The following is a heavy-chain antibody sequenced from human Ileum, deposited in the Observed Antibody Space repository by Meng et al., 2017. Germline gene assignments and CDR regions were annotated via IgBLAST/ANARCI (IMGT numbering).Heavy chain of an antibody. CDR1: GFTFRSYG. CDR2: IWFDGSKT. J-gene: IGHJ4*02. D-gene: IGHD6-19*01. Sequence: EHLVEAGGGVVQAGTSMRLSCAASGFTFRSYGMHWVRQAPGKGLEWVAVIWFDGSKTYYADSVKGRFTVSRDNSKNTLYLQMNSLRADDTAVYYCARYRSGSSDYWGPGTLVTVPS. CDR3: ARYRSGSSDY. V-gene: IGHV3-33*01.